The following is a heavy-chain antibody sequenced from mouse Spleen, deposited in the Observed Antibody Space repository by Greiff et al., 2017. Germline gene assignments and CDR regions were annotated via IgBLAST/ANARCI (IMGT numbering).Heavy chain of an antibody. D-gene: IGHD1-1*01. CDR1: GFTFSSYA. Sequence: DVMLVESGGGLVKPGGSLKLSCAASGFTFSSYAMSWVRQSPEKRLEWVAEISSGGSYTYYPDTVTGRFTISRDNAKNTLYLEMSSLRSEDTAMYYCARSYDYAMDYWGQGTSVTVSS. J-gene: IGHJ4*01. V-gene: IGHV5-9-4*01. CDR2: ISSGGSYT. CDR3: ARSYDYAMDY.